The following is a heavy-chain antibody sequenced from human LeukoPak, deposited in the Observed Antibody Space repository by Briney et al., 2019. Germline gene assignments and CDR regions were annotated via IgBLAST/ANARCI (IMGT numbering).Heavy chain of an antibody. J-gene: IGHJ4*02. CDR2: VYYSGNT. CDR1: GDSISTNIYY. Sequence: SETLSLTCTVSGDSISTNIYYWGWIRQPPGKGLEWIGSVYYSGNTYYNPSLRSRVTISVDTSKSQFTLRLSSVTAADTAVYYCARQLYGGNSLYYFDYWGQGSLVTVSA. V-gene: IGHV4-39*01. CDR3: ARQLYGGNSLYYFDY. D-gene: IGHD4-23*01.